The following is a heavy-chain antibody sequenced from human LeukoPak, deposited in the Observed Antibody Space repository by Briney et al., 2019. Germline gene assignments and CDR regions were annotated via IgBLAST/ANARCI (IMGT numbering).Heavy chain of an antibody. V-gene: IGHV1-2*06. CDR2: INPNSGGT. D-gene: IGHD5-24*01. Sequence: ASVKVSCKASGYTFTDYYMHWVRQAPGQGLEWMGRINPNSGGTKIAQKFQGRVTMTRDTSIRTAYMELSRLTSDDTAIYYCARGGRGDAYLDYWGQGTLVTVSS. J-gene: IGHJ4*02. CDR1: GYTFTDYY. CDR3: ARGGRGDAYLDY.